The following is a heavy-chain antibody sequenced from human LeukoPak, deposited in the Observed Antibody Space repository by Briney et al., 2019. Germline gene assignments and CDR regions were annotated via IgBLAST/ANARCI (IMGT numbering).Heavy chain of an antibody. D-gene: IGHD2-8*02. CDR3: AREHCTGGSCYDSLDA. V-gene: IGHV3-23*01. CDR1: GFTFSSYA. J-gene: IGHJ3*01. Sequence: PGGSLRLSYAASGFTFSSYAMSWVRQAPGKGLEWVSAISGSGGSTYYADSVKGRFTISRDNSKNTLYLQLNSLRPEDTAIYHCAREHCTGGSCYDSLDAWGHGTMVTVSS. CDR2: ISGSGGST.